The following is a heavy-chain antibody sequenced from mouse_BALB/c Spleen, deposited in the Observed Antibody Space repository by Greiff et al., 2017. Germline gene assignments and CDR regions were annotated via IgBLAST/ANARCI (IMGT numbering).Heavy chain of an antibody. V-gene: IGHV5-9-4*01. CDR2: ISSGGSYT. Sequence: EVKLVESGGGLVKPGGSLKLSCAASGFTFSSYAMSWVRQSPEKRLEWVAEISSGGSYTYYPDTVTGRFTISRDNAKNTLYLEMSSLRSEDTAMYYCARDLLLKDYYAMDYWGQGTSVTVSS. D-gene: IGHD1-1*01. J-gene: IGHJ4*01. CDR3: ARDLLLKDYYAMDY. CDR1: GFTFSSYA.